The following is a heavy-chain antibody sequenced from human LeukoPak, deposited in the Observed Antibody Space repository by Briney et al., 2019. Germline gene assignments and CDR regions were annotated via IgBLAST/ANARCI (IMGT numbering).Heavy chain of an antibody. CDR3: ARATVPSGMDV. CDR2: AIYGGGST. D-gene: IGHD4-17*01. J-gene: IGHJ6*02. Sequence: PVQPLGSVSVAIYGGGSTYYADSVKGRFTISRDNAKNSLYLQMNSLRAEDTAVYYCARATVPSGMDVWGQGTTVTVSS. V-gene: IGHV3-53*01.